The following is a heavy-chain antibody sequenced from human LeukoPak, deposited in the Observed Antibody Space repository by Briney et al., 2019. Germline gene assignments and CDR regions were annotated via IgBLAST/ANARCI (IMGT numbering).Heavy chain of an antibody. Sequence: PGGSLRLSCAASGFTFDTYEMNWVRQAPGKGLEWVSYISSSGNTIYYAGPVKGRFTISRDNAQNSLYLHMNSLRAEDTAVYFCARVLTAVTTMDYWGQGTLVTVSS. J-gene: IGHJ4*02. V-gene: IGHV3-48*03. CDR3: ARVLTAVTTMDY. D-gene: IGHD4-17*01. CDR1: GFTFDTYE. CDR2: ISSSGNTI.